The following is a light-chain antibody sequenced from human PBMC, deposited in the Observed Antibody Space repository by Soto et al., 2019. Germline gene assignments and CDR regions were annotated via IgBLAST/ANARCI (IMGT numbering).Light chain of an antibody. CDR3: QQSFHTPYT. CDR2: EAS. V-gene: IGKV1-39*01. CDR1: QNINKN. Sequence: DIQMIQSPSSLSASVGDSVTISCRASQNINKNLNWYQQKSGKAPSLLIYEASTFQSGVPSRFSGSGSGTDFTLAITNLQPEDFATYYCQQSFHTPYTFGQGTKLEI. J-gene: IGKJ2*01.